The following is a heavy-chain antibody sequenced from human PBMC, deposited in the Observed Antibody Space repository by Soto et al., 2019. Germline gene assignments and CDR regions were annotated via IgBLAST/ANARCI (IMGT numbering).Heavy chain of an antibody. CDR1: GYTFTSYA. J-gene: IGHJ6*02. D-gene: IGHD1-26*01. V-gene: IGHV1-3*01. CDR2: INAGNGNT. Sequence: ASVKVSCKASGYTFTSYAMHWVRQAPGQRLEWMGWINAGNGNTKYSQKFQGRVTITRDTSASTAYMELSSLRSEDTAVYYCALLEWELVSGYYYYSMDVWGQGTTVTVSS. CDR3: ALLEWELVSGYYYYSMDV.